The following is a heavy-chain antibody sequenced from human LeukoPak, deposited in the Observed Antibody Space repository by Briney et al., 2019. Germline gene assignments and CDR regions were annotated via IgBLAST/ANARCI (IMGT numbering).Heavy chain of an antibody. Sequence: GGSLRLSCAASGFTFSSYTMNWVRQAPGKGLEWVSSFSSSSSYIYHADSVKGRFTISRDNAKNSLYLQMNSLRAEDTAVYYCARDSPIGYCSSASCFFDYWGQGTLVTVSS. D-gene: IGHD2-2*01. J-gene: IGHJ4*02. CDR3: ARDSPIGYCSSASCFFDY. V-gene: IGHV3-21*01. CDR1: GFTFSSYT. CDR2: FSSSSSYI.